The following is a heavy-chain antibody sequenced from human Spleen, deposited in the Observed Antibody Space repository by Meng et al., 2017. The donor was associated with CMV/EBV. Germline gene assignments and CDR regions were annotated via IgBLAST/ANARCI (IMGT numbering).Heavy chain of an antibody. CDR1: GVTFSYSA. D-gene: IGHD4-23*01. J-gene: IGHJ4*02. V-gene: IGHV3-30*04. CDR3: TREVVTPGRDY. Sequence: SCAASGVTFSYSAMHWVRQGPGKGLEWVAVISYDGFNKFYADSVKGRFTISRDNSNNTLYLQMHSLRTEDTALYYCTREVVTPGRDYWGQGTLVTVSS. CDR2: ISYDGFNK.